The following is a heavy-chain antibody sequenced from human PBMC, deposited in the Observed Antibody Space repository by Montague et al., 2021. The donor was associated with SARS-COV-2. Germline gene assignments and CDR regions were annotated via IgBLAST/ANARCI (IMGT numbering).Heavy chain of an antibody. CDR3: AHRGVYGAGRYYDY. J-gene: IGHJ4*02. V-gene: IGHV2-5*02. CDR1: GFSLTTSRVG. CDR2: IYWDDDK. Sequence: PALVKPTQTLTLTCTFSGFSLTTSRVGVGWIRQPPGKPLEWLALIYWDDDKRYIPSLKSRLTITKDTSKNQVVLAITNMDPVDTATYFCAHRGVYGAGRYYDYWGQGTLGHGLL. D-gene: IGHD3-10*01.